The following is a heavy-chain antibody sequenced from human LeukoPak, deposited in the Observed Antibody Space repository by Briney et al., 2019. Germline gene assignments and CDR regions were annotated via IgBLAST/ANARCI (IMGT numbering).Heavy chain of an antibody. CDR2: IYYSGST. CDR3: AGVFSLVAAAYQEYYFDY. CDR1: GGSISSSSYY. V-gene: IGHV4-39*05. D-gene: IGHD2-15*01. Sequence: SETPSLTCTVSGGSISSSSYYWGWIRQPPGKGLEWIGSIYYSGSTYYNPSLKSRVTISVDTSKNQFSLKLSSVTAADTAVYYCAGVFSLVAAAYQEYYFDYWGQGTLVTVSS. J-gene: IGHJ4*02.